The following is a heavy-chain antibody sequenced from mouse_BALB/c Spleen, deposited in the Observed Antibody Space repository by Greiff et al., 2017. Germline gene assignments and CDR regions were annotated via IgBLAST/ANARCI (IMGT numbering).Heavy chain of an antibody. CDR2: ISDGGSYT. J-gene: IGHJ3*01. D-gene: IGHD1-1*01. V-gene: IGHV5-4*02. CDR3: ARNYYYGSSYEGFAY. CDR1: GFTFSDYY. Sequence: EVMLVESGGGLVKPGGSLKLSCAASGFTFSDYYMYWVRQTPEKRLEWVATISDGGSYTYYPDSVKGRFTISRDNAKNNLYLQMSSLKSEDTAMYYCARNYYYGSSYEGFAYWGQGTLVTVSA.